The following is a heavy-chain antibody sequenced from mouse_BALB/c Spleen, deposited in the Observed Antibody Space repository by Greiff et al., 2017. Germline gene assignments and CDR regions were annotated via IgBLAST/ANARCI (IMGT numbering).Heavy chain of an antibody. CDR3: AGSGSSPYYYAMDY. V-gene: IGHV1S135*01. J-gene: IGHJ4*01. D-gene: IGHD1-1*01. Sequence: EVKLQESGPELVKPGASVKVSCKASGYAFTSYNMYWVKQSHGKSLEWIGYIDPYNGGTSYNQKFKGKATLTVDKSSSTAYMHLNSLTSEDSAVYYCAGSGSSPYYYAMDYWGQGTSVTVSS. CDR1: GYAFTSYN. CDR2: IDPYNGGT.